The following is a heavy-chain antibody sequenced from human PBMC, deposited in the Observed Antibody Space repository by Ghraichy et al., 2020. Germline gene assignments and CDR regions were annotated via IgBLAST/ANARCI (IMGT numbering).Heavy chain of an antibody. J-gene: IGHJ5*02. D-gene: IGHD5-18*01. CDR3: VTSPPIQS. Sequence: GGSLRLSCVASGFTFASQSMNWVRQAPGKGLEWISYISTTSTSIYYAGSVKGRFTISRDNAKNSLYLQMNSLRDEDTAVYYCVTSPPIQSWGQGTLVTVSS. V-gene: IGHV3-48*02. CDR2: ISTTSTSI. CDR1: GFTFASQS.